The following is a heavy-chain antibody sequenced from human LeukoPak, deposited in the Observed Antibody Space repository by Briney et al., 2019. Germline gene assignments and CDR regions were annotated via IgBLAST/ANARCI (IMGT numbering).Heavy chain of an antibody. J-gene: IGHJ4*02. CDR1: GYTFTGYY. D-gene: IGHD5-18*01. V-gene: IGHV1-2*02. CDR2: INPNSDGT. CDR3: AIGRYSNGVDY. Sequence: GASVKVSCKASGYTFTGYYMHWVRQGPGQGLEWMGWINPNSDGTNYAQKFQGRVTMTRDTSISTAYMELSRLRSDDTAVHYCAIGRYSNGVDYWGQGTLVTVSS.